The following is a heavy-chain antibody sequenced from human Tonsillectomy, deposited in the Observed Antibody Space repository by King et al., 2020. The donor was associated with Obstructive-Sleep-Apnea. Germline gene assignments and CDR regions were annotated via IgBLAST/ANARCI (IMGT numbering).Heavy chain of an antibody. D-gene: IGHD3-16*01. Sequence: VQLVESGGGLVKPGGSLRLSCAASGFSFNNAWMSWVRQAPGKGLEWVGHIKSKTDGGTTDYAAPVKGRFTISRDDSKNTLYLQMNSLKTEDTAVYYCIPYRQTPLGGYWGQGTLVTVSS. CDR3: IPYRQTPLGGY. V-gene: IGHV3-15*01. CDR2: IKSKTDGGTT. J-gene: IGHJ4*02. CDR1: GFSFNNAW.